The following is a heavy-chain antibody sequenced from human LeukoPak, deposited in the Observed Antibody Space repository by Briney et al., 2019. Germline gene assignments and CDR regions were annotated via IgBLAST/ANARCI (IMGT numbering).Heavy chain of an antibody. CDR1: GFTFTTYG. CDR2: ISGSGVSI. CDR3: AKRATMSGATYYFDY. Sequence: GGSLRLSCAASGFTFTTYGMHWVRQAPGKGLEWVSVISGSGVSIHYADSVKGRFAISRDNSNNMLYLQMNSLRAEDTAVYYCAKRATMSGATYYFDYWGQGTLVTVSS. J-gene: IGHJ4*02. V-gene: IGHV3-23*01. D-gene: IGHD5-12*01.